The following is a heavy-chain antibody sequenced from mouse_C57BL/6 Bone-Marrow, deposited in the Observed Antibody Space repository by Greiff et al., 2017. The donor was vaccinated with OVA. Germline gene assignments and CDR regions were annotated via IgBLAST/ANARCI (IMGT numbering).Heavy chain of an antibody. CDR1: GYTFTSYW. V-gene: IGHV1-69*01. D-gene: IGHD1-1*01. CDR3: AKRRALGSNYIDY. J-gene: IGHJ2*01. CDR2: IAPSDSYT. Sequence: VQLQQPGAELVMPGASVKLSCKASGYTFTSYWMHWVKQRPGQGLEWIGEIAPSDSYTNYNQKFKGKSTLTVDKSSSTAYMQLSSLTSEDSAVYYWAKRRALGSNYIDYWGQGTTLTVSS.